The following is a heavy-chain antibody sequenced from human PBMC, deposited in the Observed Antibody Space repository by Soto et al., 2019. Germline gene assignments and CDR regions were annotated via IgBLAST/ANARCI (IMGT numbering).Heavy chain of an antibody. D-gene: IGHD6-6*01. J-gene: IGHJ4*02. V-gene: IGHV1-18*01. CDR3: SRDRPGPQHYFDY. Sequence: ASVKVSCKASGYTFTNFGISWVRQAPGQRLEWMGWINAYNGNTKYSQKFKGRVTITRDTSTSTAYMELSSLRFEDTAVYYCSRDRPGPQHYFDYWGQGTLVTVSS. CDR1: GYTFTNFG. CDR2: INAYNGNT.